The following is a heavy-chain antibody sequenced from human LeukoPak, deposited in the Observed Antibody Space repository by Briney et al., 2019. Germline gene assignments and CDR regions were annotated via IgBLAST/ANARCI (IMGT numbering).Heavy chain of an antibody. CDR1: GYTFSVFG. CDR3: ARTCPMMFCSSSFFDP. Sequence: ASVKVSCKTSGYTFSVFGVTWVRQAPGQALEWVGYISAFDGNTNYAPRFQGRITMTTDTSTNTAYMELRSLRSDDTAIYYCARTCPMMFCSSSFFDPWGQGTLVTVSS. V-gene: IGHV1-18*01. D-gene: IGHD2-2*01. CDR2: ISAFDGNT. J-gene: IGHJ5*02.